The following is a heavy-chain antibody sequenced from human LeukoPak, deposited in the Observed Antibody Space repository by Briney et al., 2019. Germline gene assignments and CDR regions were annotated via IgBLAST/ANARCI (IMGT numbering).Heavy chain of an antibody. CDR3: AKRDRRITMIVVDQDY. D-gene: IGHD3-22*01. CDR2: ISGSGGST. Sequence: PGGSLRLSCAASGFTFSSYAMSWVRQAPGKGLEWVSAISGSGGSTYYADSVKGRFTISRDNSKNTLYLQMNSLRAEETAVYYCAKRDRRITMIVVDQDYWGQGTLVTVSS. V-gene: IGHV3-23*01. J-gene: IGHJ4*02. CDR1: GFTFSSYA.